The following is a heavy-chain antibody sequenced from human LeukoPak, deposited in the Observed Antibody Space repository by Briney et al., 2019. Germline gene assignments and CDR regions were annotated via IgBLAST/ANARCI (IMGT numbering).Heavy chain of an antibody. CDR3: ARAAYSSTWYSRYFDL. J-gene: IGHJ2*01. CDR2: ISSSSSYI. CDR1: GFTFSHYS. D-gene: IGHD6-13*01. Sequence: GGSLRLSCAGSGFTFSHYSMNWVRQAPGKGLEWVSSISSSSSYIYYADSVKGRFTISRDNAKNSLYLQMNSLRAGDTAVYYCARAAYSSTWYSRYFDLWGRGTLDTVSS. V-gene: IGHV3-21*01.